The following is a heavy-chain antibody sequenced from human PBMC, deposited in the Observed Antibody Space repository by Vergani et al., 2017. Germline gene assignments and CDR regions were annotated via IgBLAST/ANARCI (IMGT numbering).Heavy chain of an antibody. D-gene: IGHD6-13*01. Sequence: QVQLQESGPGLVKPSETLSLTCTVSGGSISSYYWSWIRQPPGKGLEWIGYIYYSGSTYYNPSLKSRVTISVDTSKNQFSLKLSSVTAADTAVYYCARGGQQLGPSFDYWGQGTLVTVSS. J-gene: IGHJ4*02. CDR2: IYYSGST. CDR1: GGSISSYY. CDR3: ARGGQQLGPSFDY. V-gene: IGHV4-59*12.